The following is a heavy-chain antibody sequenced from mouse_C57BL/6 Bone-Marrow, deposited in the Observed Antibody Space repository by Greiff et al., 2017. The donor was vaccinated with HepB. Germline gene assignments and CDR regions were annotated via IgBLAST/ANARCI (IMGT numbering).Heavy chain of an antibody. CDR3: ARRDGYWEDY. V-gene: IGHV1-82*01. J-gene: IGHJ4*01. CDR1: GYSFSSSW. Sequence: QVQLQQSGPELVKPGASVKISCKASGYSFSSSWLNWVKQRPGKGLEWIGRIYPGDGDTNYNGKFKGKATLTADKSSSTAYMQLSSLTSEDSAVYFCARRDGYWEDYWGQGTSVTVSS. D-gene: IGHD2-3*01. CDR2: IYPGDGDT.